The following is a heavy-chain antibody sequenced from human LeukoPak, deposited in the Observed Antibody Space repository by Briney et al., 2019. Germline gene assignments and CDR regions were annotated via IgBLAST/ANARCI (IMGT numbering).Heavy chain of an antibody. Sequence: SETLSLTCTVSGGSISSSSYYWGWIRQPPGKGLERIGSIYYSGSTYYNPSLKSRVTISVDTSKNQFSLKLSSVTAADTAVYYCARDPAGFYAFDIWGQGTMVTVSS. CDR1: GGSISSSSYY. J-gene: IGHJ3*02. V-gene: IGHV4-39*07. CDR2: IYYSGST. CDR3: ARDPAGFYAFDI. D-gene: IGHD6-19*01.